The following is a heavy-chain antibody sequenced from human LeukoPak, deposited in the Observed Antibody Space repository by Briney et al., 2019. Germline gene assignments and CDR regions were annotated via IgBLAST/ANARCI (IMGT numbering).Heavy chain of an antibody. CDR2: IGIDSGST. CDR3: ARDYKYAFDN. V-gene: IGHV3-48*01. J-gene: IGHJ4*02. CDR1: GFTFSGYS. Sequence: GGSLRLSCAAPGFTFSGYSMNWVRQAPGKGLEWISYIGIDSGSTNYADSVKGRFTISGDKAKNSLYLQMNSLRVEDTAVYYCARDYKYAFDNWGQGTLVTVSS. D-gene: IGHD5-24*01.